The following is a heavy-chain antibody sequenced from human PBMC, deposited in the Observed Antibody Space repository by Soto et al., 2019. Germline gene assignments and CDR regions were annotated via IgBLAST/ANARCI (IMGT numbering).Heavy chain of an antibody. V-gene: IGHV4-59*01. CDR2: IYYSGST. J-gene: IGHJ4*02. CDR3: ARGGEPYSSSWYYFDY. D-gene: IGHD6-13*01. CDR1: GGSISSYY. Sequence: PSETLSLTCTVSGGSISSYYWSWIRQPPGKGLEWIGYIYYSGSTNYNPSLKSRVTISVDTSKDQFSLKLSSVTAADTAVYYCARGGEPYSSSWYYFDYWGQATLVTVSS.